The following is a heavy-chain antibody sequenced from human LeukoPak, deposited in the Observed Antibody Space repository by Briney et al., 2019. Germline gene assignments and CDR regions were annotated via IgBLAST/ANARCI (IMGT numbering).Heavy chain of an antibody. J-gene: IGHJ5*02. CDR1: GFTFSDYS. Sequence: GGSLRLSCAASGFTFSDYSTNWVRQAPGEGLEWVSSISSRSLYIHYADSVKGRFTISRDNVKNSLYLQMNSLRAEDTAVYYCARDSRHHRFLYWDWFDPWGQGTLVTVSS. CDR2: ISSRSLYI. V-gene: IGHV3-21*01. D-gene: IGHD1-26*01. CDR3: ARDSRHHRFLYWDWFDP.